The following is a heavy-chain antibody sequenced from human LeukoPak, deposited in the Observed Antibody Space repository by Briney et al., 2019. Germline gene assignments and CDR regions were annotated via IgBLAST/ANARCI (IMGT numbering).Heavy chain of an antibody. CDR2: IDWDDDK. CDR3: ARRVAGTRYFDY. CDR1: GFSLSTSGMC. V-gene: IGHV2-70*11. Sequence: SGPTLVNPTQTLTLTCTFSGFSLSTSGMCVGWIRQPPGKALEWLARIDWDDDKYYSTSLKTRLTISKDTSKNQVVLTMTNMDPVDTATYYCARRVAGTRYFDYWGQGTLVTVSS. J-gene: IGHJ4*02. D-gene: IGHD6-19*01.